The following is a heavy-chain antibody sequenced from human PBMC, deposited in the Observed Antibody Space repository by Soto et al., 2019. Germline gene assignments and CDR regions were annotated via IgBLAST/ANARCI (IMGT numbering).Heavy chain of an antibody. J-gene: IGHJ6*02. D-gene: IGHD3-10*01. CDR2: ISYDGTNK. Sequence: GGSLKLSCEASGFTFSRYAMHWGRQAPGKGLEGVAVISYDGTNKQYADSVKGRFTISRDNSRNTLYVQMNSLRVEDTAVYYCAKDLLEGFGDLSHFYYYGMDVWGQGTTVTVSS. CDR3: AKDLLEGFGDLSHFYYYGMDV. V-gene: IGHV3-30*04. CDR1: GFTFSRYA.